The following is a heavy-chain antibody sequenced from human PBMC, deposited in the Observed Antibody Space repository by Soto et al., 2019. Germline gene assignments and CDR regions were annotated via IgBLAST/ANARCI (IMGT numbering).Heavy chain of an antibody. D-gene: IGHD6-19*01. Sequence: GGSLRLSCAASGVTVISGYMAWVRQAPGKGLEWLSILFCGGSAYYADSVKGRFTVSRDNSKNTLSLEMNSLKVEDTAVYYCARDTRSSGWYDIWGQGTLVTVSS. CDR2: LFCGGSA. CDR3: ARDTRSSGWYDI. CDR1: GVTVISGY. V-gene: IGHV3-53*05. J-gene: IGHJ5*02.